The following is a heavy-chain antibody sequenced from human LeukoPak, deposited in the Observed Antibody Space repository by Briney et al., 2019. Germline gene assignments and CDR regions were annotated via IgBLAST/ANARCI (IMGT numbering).Heavy chain of an antibody. CDR2: INHSGST. CDR1: GGSFSGYY. CDR3: ASLMTTVTTSGDY. V-gene: IGHV4-34*01. J-gene: IGHJ4*02. Sequence: SETLSLTCAVYGGSFSGYYWNWIRQPPGKGLEWIGEINHSGSTNYNPSLKSRVTISVDTSKNQFSLKLSSVTAADTAVYYCASLMTTVTTSGDYWGQGTLVTVSS. D-gene: IGHD4-17*01.